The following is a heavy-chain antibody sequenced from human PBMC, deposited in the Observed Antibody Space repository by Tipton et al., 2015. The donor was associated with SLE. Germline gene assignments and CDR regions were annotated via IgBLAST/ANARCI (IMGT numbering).Heavy chain of an antibody. D-gene: IGHD6-13*01. Sequence: SLRLSCAAFGFSFDDYAMHWVRQAPGKGLEWVSGVTWNSGIKAYADSVEGRFTISRDNAKNSLFLQMNSLTAEDTAVYYCARDGGRSSSWFDPWGQGTLVTVSS. CDR1: GFSFDDYA. CDR3: ARDGGRSSSWFDP. CDR2: VTWNSGIK. J-gene: IGHJ5*02. V-gene: IGHV3-9*01.